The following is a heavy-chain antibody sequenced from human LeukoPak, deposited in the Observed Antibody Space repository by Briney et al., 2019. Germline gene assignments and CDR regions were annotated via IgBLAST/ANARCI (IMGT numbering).Heavy chain of an antibody. CDR2: IKQDGSEK. Sequence: GGSLRLSCAASGFTFSSYSMNWVRQAPGKGLEWVANIKQDGSEKDYVDSMKGRFTISRDNAKNSVYLQVNGLRAEDTAVYYCARIGYSSSSFDYWGQGTLVTVSS. CDR3: ARIGYSSSSFDY. CDR1: GFTFSSYS. D-gene: IGHD6-13*01. V-gene: IGHV3-7*01. J-gene: IGHJ4*02.